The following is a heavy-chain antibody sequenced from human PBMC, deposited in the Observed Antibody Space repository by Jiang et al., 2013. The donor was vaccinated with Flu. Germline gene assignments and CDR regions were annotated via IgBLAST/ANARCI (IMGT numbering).Heavy chain of an antibody. J-gene: IGHJ4*02. Sequence: YAMSWVRQAPGKGLEWVSAISGSGGSTYYADSVKGRFTISRDNSKNTLYLQMNSLRAEDTAVYYCAKDSGPYGDYYDYWGQGTLVTVSS. CDR1: YA. CDR2: ISGSGGST. D-gene: IGHD4-17*01. CDR3: AKDSGPYGDYYDY. V-gene: IGHV3-23*01.